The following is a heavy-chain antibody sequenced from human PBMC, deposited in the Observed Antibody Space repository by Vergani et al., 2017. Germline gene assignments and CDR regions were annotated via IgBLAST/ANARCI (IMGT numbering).Heavy chain of an antibody. D-gene: IGHD7-27*01. CDR3: ATGAGPFDI. J-gene: IGHJ4*02. CDR2: LCPSGST. V-gene: IGHV4-4*07. Sequence: QVQLQESGPGLLRPSETLSLTCRVSGVSITGGNYWGWIRQPAGEGLEWIGRLCPSGSTNYKPSLKSRVTMSIDTSKNQFSLKLTSVTAADTAVYYCATGAGPFDIWGQGTLVTVSS. CDR1: GVSITGGNY.